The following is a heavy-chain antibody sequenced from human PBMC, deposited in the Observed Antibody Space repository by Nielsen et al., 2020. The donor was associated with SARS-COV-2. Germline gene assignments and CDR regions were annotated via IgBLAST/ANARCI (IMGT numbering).Heavy chain of an antibody. Sequence: GESLKISCAASGFSLDDYGLSWVRQAPGKGLEWVCGMNWNGASTRYGDSVKGRFSISRDNAQNSLYLQMNSLRGDDTAFYYCARRAAGGSIEWYFDLWGRGTQVTVSS. CDR2: MNWNGAST. CDR3: ARRAAGGSIEWYFDL. D-gene: IGHD6-13*01. CDR1: GFSLDDYG. J-gene: IGHJ2*01. V-gene: IGHV3-20*04.